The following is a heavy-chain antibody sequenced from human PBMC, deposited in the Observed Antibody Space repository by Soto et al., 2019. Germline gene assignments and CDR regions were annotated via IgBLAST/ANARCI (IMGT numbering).Heavy chain of an antibody. J-gene: IGHJ6*02. CDR2: IWYDGSNK. CDR3: ASDGGGNYYYGMDV. Sequence: LRLSCAASGFTFSSYGMHWVRQXPGKGLEWVAVIWYDGSNKYYADSVKGRFTISRDNSKNTLYLQMNSLRAEDTAVYYCASDGGGNYYYGMDVWGQGTTVTVS. CDR1: GFTFSSYG. D-gene: IGHD3-16*01. V-gene: IGHV3-33*01.